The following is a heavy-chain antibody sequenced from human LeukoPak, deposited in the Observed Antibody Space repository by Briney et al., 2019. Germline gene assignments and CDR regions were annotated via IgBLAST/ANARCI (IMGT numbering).Heavy chain of an antibody. Sequence: GESLRLSCAASGFTFGAYYMSWVRQAPGKGLEWVANIRGGGRETFYADSLRGRFSIFRDNARSSVSLQMNSLSAEDTGVYYCARESAVGYGSFDYWGQGTLVTVSS. CDR3: ARESAVGYGSFDY. CDR2: IRGGGRET. D-gene: IGHD6-19*01. J-gene: IGHJ4*02. CDR1: GFTFGAYY. V-gene: IGHV3-7*03.